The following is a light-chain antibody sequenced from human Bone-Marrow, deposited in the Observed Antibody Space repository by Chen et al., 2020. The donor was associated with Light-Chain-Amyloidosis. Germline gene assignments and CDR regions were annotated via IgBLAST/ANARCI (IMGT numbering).Light chain of an antibody. J-gene: IGLJ2*01. CDR1: DIGSKS. CDR2: DDT. CDR3: HVWDDDSHHHG. V-gene: IGLV3-21*02. Sequence: SYVLTQAHSVSAAPGQTATIICGGNDIGSKSLHWYQQRPGQAPVLIVYDDTDRPSGIPARFSGSNSGSTATLTISWVEAGDEADYSCHVWDDDSHHHGFGGGTKLTVL.